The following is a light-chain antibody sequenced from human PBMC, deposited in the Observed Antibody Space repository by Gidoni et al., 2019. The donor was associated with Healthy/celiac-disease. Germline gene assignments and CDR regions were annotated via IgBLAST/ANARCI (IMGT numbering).Light chain of an antibody. J-gene: IGKJ4*01. CDR2: WAS. V-gene: IGKV4-1*01. CDR3: QQYYSTPRT. Sequence: DIVMTHSPDSLAVSLGERATINCKSSQSVLYSSNNKNYLAWYQQKPGQPPKLLMYWASTRESGVPDRLRGSGSGTDFTLTISSLQAEDVEVYYCQQYYSTPRTFGGGTKVEIK. CDR1: QSVLYSSNNKNY.